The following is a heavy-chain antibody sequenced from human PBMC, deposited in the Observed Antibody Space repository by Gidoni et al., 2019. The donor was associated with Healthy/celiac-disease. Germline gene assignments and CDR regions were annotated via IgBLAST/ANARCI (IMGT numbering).Heavy chain of an antibody. CDR2: IKQDGSEK. D-gene: IGHD1-26*01. CDR3: ARDGPEWGTRFDP. V-gene: IGHV3-7*01. CDR1: GFTFSSYW. Sequence: EVQLVESGGGLVQPGGSLRLSCAASGFTFSSYWMSWVRQAPGKGLEWVANIKQDGSEKYYVDSVKGRFTISRDNAKNSLYLQMNSLRAEDTAVYYCARDGPEWGTRFDPWGQGTLVTVSS. J-gene: IGHJ5*02.